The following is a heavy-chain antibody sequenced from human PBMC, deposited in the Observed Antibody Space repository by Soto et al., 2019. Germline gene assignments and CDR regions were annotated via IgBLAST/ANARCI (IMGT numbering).Heavy chain of an antibody. D-gene: IGHD3-22*01. Sequence: SGPTLVNPTQTLTLTCTFSGFSLSTSGVGVGWIRQPPGKALEWLALIYWNDDKRYSPSLKSRLTITKDTSKNQVVLTMTTMDPVDTATYYCASLDGYYDSSGYYYNYWGQGTLVTVSS. CDR2: IYWNDDK. V-gene: IGHV2-5*01. J-gene: IGHJ4*02. CDR3: ASLDGYYDSSGYYYNY. CDR1: GFSLSTSGVG.